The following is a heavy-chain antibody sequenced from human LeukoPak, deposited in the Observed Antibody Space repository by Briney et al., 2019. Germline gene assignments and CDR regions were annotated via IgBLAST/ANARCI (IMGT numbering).Heavy chain of an antibody. J-gene: IGHJ4*02. CDR1: GFTFSSYA. CDR3: AKDRHPAVAGVGFDY. CDR2: ISGSGGST. D-gene: IGHD6-19*01. V-gene: IGHV3-23*01. Sequence: GGSLRLSCAVSGFTFSSYAMSWVRQAPGKGLEWVSAISGSGGSTYYADSVKGRFTISRDNSKNTLYLQMNSLRAEDTAVYYCAKDRHPAVAGVGFDYWGQGTLVTVSS.